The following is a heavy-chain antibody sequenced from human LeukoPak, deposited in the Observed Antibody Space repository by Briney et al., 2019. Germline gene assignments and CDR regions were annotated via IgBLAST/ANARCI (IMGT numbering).Heavy chain of an antibody. J-gene: IGHJ6*03. V-gene: IGHV4-59*08. CDR2: MYYSGST. D-gene: IGHD2-2*01. Sequence: SETLSLTCTVSGGSISSYHWSWIRQPPGKGLEWIGNMYYSGSTNYNPSLRSRVTISVDTSKNQFSLKLSSVTAADTAVYYCARQPGYCSSTSCPEYYMDVWGKGTTVTISS. CDR3: ARQPGYCSSTSCPEYYMDV. CDR1: GGSISSYH.